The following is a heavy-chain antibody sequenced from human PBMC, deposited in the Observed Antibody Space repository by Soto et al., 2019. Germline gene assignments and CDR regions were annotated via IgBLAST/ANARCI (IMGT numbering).Heavy chain of an antibody. CDR2: ISYDGSNK. V-gene: IGHV3-30-3*01. CDR3: ARDEHIVLDY. CDR1: GFTFSSYA. J-gene: IGHJ4*02. Sequence: QVQLVESGGGVVQPGRSLRLSCAASGFTFSSYAMHWVRQAPGKGLEWVAVISYDGSNKYYADSVKGRFTISRDNSKDTRSLQMNSIRPENTVVYYCARDEHIVLDYWGQGTLVTVSS. D-gene: IGHD3-10*01.